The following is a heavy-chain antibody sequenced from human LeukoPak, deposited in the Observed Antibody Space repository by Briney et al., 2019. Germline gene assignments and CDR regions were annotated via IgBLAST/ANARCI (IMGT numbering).Heavy chain of an antibody. V-gene: IGHV1-2*02. J-gene: IGHJ4*02. D-gene: IGHD3-22*01. Sequence: ASVKVSCKASGYTFTGYYMHWVRQAPGQGLEWMGWINPNSGGTNYAQKFQGRVTVTRDTSISTAYMELSRLRSDDTAVYYCAREAGITMIVVPHFDYWGQGTLVTVSS. CDR3: AREAGITMIVVPHFDY. CDR2: INPNSGGT. CDR1: GYTFTGYY.